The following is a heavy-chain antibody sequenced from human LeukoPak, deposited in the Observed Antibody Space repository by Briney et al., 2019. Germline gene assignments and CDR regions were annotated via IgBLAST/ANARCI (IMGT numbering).Heavy chain of an antibody. Sequence: SETLSLTCAVYGVSFSGYYWSWIRQPPGKGLEWIGEINHSGSTNYNPSLKSRVTISVDTSKNQFSLKLSSVTAADTAVYYCARKLEGWLQTWFDPWGQGTLVTVSS. CDR1: GVSFSGYY. CDR3: ARKLEGWLQTWFDP. J-gene: IGHJ5*02. V-gene: IGHV4-34*01. CDR2: INHSGST. D-gene: IGHD5-24*01.